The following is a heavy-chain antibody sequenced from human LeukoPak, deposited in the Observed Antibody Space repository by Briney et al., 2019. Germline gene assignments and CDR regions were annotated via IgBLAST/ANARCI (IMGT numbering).Heavy chain of an antibody. Sequence: SETLSLTCTVSGGSISPYYWSWIRQPPGKGLEWIGYIYYSGSTNYSPSLKSRVTISVDTSKNQFSLRLSSVTAADTAVYYCARHPSYYDRIDYWGQGTLVTVSS. CDR1: GGSISPYY. V-gene: IGHV4-59*08. CDR2: IYYSGST. CDR3: ARHPSYYDRIDY. J-gene: IGHJ4*02. D-gene: IGHD3-22*01.